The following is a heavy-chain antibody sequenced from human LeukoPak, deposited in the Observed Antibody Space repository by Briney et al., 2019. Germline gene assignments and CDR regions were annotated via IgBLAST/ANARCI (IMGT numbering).Heavy chain of an antibody. D-gene: IGHD6-6*01. V-gene: IGHV1-2*02. CDR3: ARDSSSIFDY. CDR2: INTNSGDT. CDR1: GYTFTGYY. Sequence: ASVKVSCKTSGYTFTGYYIHWVRQAPGQGLEWMGWINTNSGDTNFAQKFQGRVTMTSDTSINTAYMELSRLRSDDTAVYYCARDSSSIFDYWGQGTLVTVSS. J-gene: IGHJ4*02.